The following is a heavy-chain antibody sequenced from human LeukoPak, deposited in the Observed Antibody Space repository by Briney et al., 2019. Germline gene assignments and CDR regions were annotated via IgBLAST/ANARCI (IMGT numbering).Heavy chain of an antibody. CDR3: ARDHLGASDAFDI. Sequence: GGSLRLSCAASGFTFSSYAMHWVSQAPGKGLEWVAVISYDGSNKYYADSVKGRFTISRDNSKNTLYLQMNSLRAEDTAVYYCARDHLGASDAFDIWGQGTMVTVSS. CDR2: ISYDGSNK. V-gene: IGHV3-30-3*01. CDR1: GFTFSSYA. J-gene: IGHJ3*02.